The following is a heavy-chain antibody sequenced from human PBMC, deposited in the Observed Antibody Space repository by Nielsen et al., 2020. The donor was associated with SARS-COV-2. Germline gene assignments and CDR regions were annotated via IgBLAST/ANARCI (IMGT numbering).Heavy chain of an antibody. CDR1: GFTFSSYG. J-gene: IGHJ4*02. D-gene: IGHD5-18*01. CDR3: AREWIQLRGPLDY. CDR2: IWYDGSNK. Sequence: GESLKISCAASGFTFSSYGMHWVRQAPGKGLEWVAVIWYDGSNKYYADSVKGRFTISRDNSKNTLYLQMNSLRAEDTAVYYRAREWIQLRGPLDYWGQGTLVTVSS. V-gene: IGHV3-33*08.